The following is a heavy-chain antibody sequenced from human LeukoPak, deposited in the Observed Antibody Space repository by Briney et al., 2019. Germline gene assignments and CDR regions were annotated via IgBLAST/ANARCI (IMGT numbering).Heavy chain of an antibody. CDR2: IFSHGET. J-gene: IGHJ4*02. Sequence: GGSLRLSCAASGFTAGNNYMNWVRQAPGKGLEWASLIFSHGETSYADSVKGRFTISRDNSKNTLYLQMNGLRVEDTAVYYCARDPPAVSINTYAWGQGTLVTVSS. CDR3: ARDPPAVSINTYA. D-gene: IGHD2-8*01. V-gene: IGHV3-66*01. CDR1: GFTAGNNY.